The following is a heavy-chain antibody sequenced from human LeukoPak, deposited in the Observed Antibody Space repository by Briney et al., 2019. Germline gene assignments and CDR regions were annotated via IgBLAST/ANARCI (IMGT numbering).Heavy chain of an antibody. CDR3: VKDHRGYDNAHGFDF. V-gene: IGHV3-48*03. J-gene: IGHJ4*02. CDR1: GFTFGSFE. Sequence: GGSLRLSCVASGFTFGSFEMNWVRQAPGKGLEWVSYISNVGATIYYADSVKGRFTISRDNAKNSLFLQMNSLRAEDTAVYFRVKDHRGYDNAHGFDFWGQGTVVTVSS. CDR2: ISNVGATI. D-gene: IGHD5-18*01.